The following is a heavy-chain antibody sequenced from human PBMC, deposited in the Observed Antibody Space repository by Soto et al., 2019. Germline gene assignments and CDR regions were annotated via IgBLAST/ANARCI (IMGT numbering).Heavy chain of an antibody. CDR1: GGSISSYY. V-gene: IGHV4-59*01. J-gene: IGHJ5*02. CDR2: IYYSGST. Sequence: SETLSLTCTVSGGSISSYYWSWIRQPPGKGLEWIGYIYYSGSTNYNPSLKSRVTVSVDTSKNQFSLKLSSVTAADTAVYYCARGVFPRVHNNWFDPWGQGTLVTVSS. CDR3: ARGVFPRVHNNWFDP. D-gene: IGHD1-1*01.